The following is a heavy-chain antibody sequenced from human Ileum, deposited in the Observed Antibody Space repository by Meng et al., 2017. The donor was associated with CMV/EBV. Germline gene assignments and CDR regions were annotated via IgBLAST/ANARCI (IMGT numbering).Heavy chain of an antibody. Sequence: GWVHPVCVLTLSGEASGFTVSSNYMAWVRQAPGRGIECISVIYNDGSTYSADTVKDRFTIPIDIYKNTVYLQMKNLRAEDTAIYYCATELGIERDSWGQGTLVTVSS. V-gene: IGHV3-66*01. CDR1: GFTVSSNY. J-gene: IGHJ4*02. CDR3: ATELGIERDS. CDR2: IYNDGST. D-gene: IGHD1-14*01.